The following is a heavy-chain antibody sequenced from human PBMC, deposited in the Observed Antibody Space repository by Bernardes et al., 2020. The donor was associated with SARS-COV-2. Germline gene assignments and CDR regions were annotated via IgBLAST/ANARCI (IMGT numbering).Heavy chain of an antibody. J-gene: IGHJ4*02. D-gene: IGHD5-18*01. CDR2: ITGDGRRT. CDR3: VKEGDTYALFHY. Sequence: GGSLRLSCRASGFTFDGHAMHWVRQAPGKGLEWVSLITGDGRRTYYADSVRGRFTISRDNSRNSLYLQMNSLTAQDTAFYYCVKEGDTYALFHYWGQGTLVTVSS. V-gene: IGHV3-43*02. CDR1: GFTFDGHA.